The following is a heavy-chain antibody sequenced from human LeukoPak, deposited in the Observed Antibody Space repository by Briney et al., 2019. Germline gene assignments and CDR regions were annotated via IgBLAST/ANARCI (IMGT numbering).Heavy chain of an antibody. J-gene: IGHJ4*02. CDR3: APNIVVVPAAL. CDR2: ISGSGGST. D-gene: IGHD2-2*01. Sequence: PGGSLRLSCAASGFTFNSYTMSWVRQAPGKGLEWVSAISGSGGSTYYADSVKGRFTISRDNSKNTLYLQMNSLRAEDTAVYYCAPNIVVVPAALWGQGTLVTVSS. CDR1: GFTFNSYT. V-gene: IGHV3-23*01.